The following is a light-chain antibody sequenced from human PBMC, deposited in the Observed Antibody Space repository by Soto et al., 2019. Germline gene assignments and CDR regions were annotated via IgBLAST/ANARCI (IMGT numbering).Light chain of an antibody. CDR1: SSDVGSYNL. CDR3: CSYAGSRNYV. Sequence: SQPATVSGSPGQSITISCTGTSSDVGSYNLVSWYQQHPGKAPKLMIYEGSKRPSGVSNRFSGSKSGNTASLTISGLQAEDEADYYCCSYAGSRNYVFGTGTKVTAL. J-gene: IGLJ1*01. CDR2: EGS. V-gene: IGLV2-23*01.